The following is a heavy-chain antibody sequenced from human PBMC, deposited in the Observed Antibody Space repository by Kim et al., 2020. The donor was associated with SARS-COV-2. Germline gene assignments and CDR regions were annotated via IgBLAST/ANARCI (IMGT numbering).Heavy chain of an antibody. Sequence: GRFTISRDNSKNTLYLQMNSLRAEDTAVYYCAKAGPNCYYGSGRADAFDIWGQGTMVTVSS. D-gene: IGHD3-10*01. V-gene: IGHV3-23*01. CDR3: AKAGPNCYYGSGRADAFDI. J-gene: IGHJ3*02.